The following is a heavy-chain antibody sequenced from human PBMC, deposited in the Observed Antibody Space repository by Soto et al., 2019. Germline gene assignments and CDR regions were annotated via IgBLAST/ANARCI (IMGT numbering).Heavy chain of an antibody. CDR3: ARGQSYYDFWSGYSYYYYYGMDV. CDR1: GYTFTGYD. Sequence: ASVKVSCKASGYTFTGYDINWVRQATGQGLEWMGWMNPKSGNTGYAQKFQGRVTMTRNTSISTAYMELSSLRSEDTAVYHCARGQSYYDFWSGYSYYYYYGMDVWGQGTTVTVSS. V-gene: IGHV1-8*01. CDR2: MNPKSGNT. D-gene: IGHD3-3*01. J-gene: IGHJ6*02.